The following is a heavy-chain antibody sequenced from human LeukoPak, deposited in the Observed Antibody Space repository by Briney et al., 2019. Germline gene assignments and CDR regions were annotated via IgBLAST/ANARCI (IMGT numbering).Heavy chain of an antibody. Sequence: GGSLRLSCAASGFTFSNYVLSWVRQAPGKGLEWVSGISDSGTGTYFADSVKGRFTISRDNSKNTLYLQMNSLRAEDTAVYYCAKRDGYNSNPLKDWGQGTLVTVSS. CDR3: AKRDGYNSNPLKD. V-gene: IGHV3-23*01. CDR1: GFTFSNYV. D-gene: IGHD5-24*01. J-gene: IGHJ4*02. CDR2: ISDSGTGT.